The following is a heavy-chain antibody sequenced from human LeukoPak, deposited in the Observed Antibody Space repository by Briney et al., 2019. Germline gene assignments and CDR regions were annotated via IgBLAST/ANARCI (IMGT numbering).Heavy chain of an antibody. CDR1: GFTFSNYA. D-gene: IGHD3-10*01. V-gene: IGHV3-30-3*01. Sequence: GRSLRLSCAASGFTFSNYAMHWVRQAPGKGLEWVAVISSDGGNKFYADSVKRLFTISKDNSKNTLYLQMNSLRTEDTAVYYCARDLKGSGSLDYWGQGTLVTVSS. J-gene: IGHJ4*02. CDR2: ISSDGGNK. CDR3: ARDLKGSGSLDY.